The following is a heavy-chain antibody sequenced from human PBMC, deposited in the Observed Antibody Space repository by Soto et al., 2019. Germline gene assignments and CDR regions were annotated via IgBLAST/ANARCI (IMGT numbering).Heavy chain of an antibody. D-gene: IGHD5-18*01. J-gene: IGHJ4*02. CDR2: IWYDGSNK. CDR1: GFTFSSYG. CDR3: ARDPNTAMVTTNWFDY. V-gene: IGHV3-33*01. Sequence: GGSLRLSCAASGFTFSSYGMHWVRQAPGKGLEWVAVIWYDGSNKYYADSVKGRFTISRDNSKNTLYLQMNSLRAEDTAVYYCARDPNTAMVTTNWFDYWGQGTLVTVSS.